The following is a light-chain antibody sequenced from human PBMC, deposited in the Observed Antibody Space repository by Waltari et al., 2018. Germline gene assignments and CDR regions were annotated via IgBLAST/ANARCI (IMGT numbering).Light chain of an antibody. CDR1: SLRTSY. Sequence: SSELTQDPAVSVALGQTVRITCQGASLRTSYASWYQQKSGQAPILVLFGKNKRPSGIPDRFSGYNSETKTSLTSTGAQAEDEADYYCSSRDSSASHVLFAGGTKLTVL. CDR2: GKN. J-gene: IGLJ2*01. CDR3: SSRDSSASHVL. V-gene: IGLV3-19*01.